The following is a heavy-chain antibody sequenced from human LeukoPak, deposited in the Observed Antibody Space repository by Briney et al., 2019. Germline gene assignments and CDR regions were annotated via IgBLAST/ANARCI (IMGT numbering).Heavy chain of an antibody. V-gene: IGHV4-34*01. CDR1: GGSFSGYY. J-gene: IGHJ4*02. Sequence: SETLSLTCAVYGGSFSGYYWSWIRQPPGKGLEWIGEINHSGSTNYNPSLKSRVTISVDTSKNQFSLKLSSVTAADTAVYYCARHQREQLLRRWGQGTLVTVSS. D-gene: IGHD6-13*01. CDR2: INHSGST. CDR3: ARHQREQLLRR.